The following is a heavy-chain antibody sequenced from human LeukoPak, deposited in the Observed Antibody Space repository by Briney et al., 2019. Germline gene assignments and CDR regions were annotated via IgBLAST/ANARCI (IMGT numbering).Heavy chain of an antibody. V-gene: IGHV1-69*06. CDR3: ATSGYSYGPDYYYYMDV. J-gene: IGHJ6*03. CDR2: IIPIFGTA. Sequence: ASVKVSCKASGGTFSSYAISWVRQAPGQGLEWMGGIIPIFGTANYAQKFQGRVTITADKSTSTAYMELSSLRSEDTAVYYCATSGYSYGPDYYYYMDVWGKGTTVTVSS. D-gene: IGHD5-18*01. CDR1: GGTFSSYA.